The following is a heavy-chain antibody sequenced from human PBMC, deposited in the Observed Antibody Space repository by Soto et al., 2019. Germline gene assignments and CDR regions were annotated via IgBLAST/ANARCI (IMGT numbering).Heavy chain of an antibody. Sequence: GSLRLSCAASGFTFGSYSMSWVRQIPGKGLEWVAAISGSDPGTYHAGSVRGRFTISRDNSKNTLYLQMNSLRVEDTALYYCAGTDIVLMVYAIHWYFDLWGRGTLVTVSS. CDR3: AGTDIVLMVYAIHWYFDL. J-gene: IGHJ2*01. D-gene: IGHD2-8*01. V-gene: IGHV3-23*01. CDR1: GFTFGSYS. CDR2: ISGSDPGT.